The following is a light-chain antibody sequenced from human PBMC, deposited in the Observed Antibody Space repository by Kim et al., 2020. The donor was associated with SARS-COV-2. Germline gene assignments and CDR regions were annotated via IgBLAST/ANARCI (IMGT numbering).Light chain of an antibody. Sequence: GDRVTITCRASQDIRHYLNWYQHKPGKAPQLLIYDASFLEPGVPSRFSGSGSGPDFTFTISSLQPEDIATYYCQQYDSLPPTFGGGTKADIK. V-gene: IGKV1-33*01. CDR1: QDIRHY. J-gene: IGKJ4*01. CDR3: QQYDSLPPT. CDR2: DAS.